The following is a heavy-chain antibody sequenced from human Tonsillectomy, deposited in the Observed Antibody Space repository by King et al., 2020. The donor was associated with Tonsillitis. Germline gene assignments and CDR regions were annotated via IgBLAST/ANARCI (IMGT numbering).Heavy chain of an antibody. V-gene: IGHV1-2*02. CDR1: GYTFTGYY. CDR2: INTNTGGT. J-gene: IGHJ6*02. CDR3: VRDRCTSTTCLDYYGMDV. Sequence: VQLVQSGAEVKKPGASVKVSCKASGYTFTGYYIHWVRQSPGQGLECMGWINTNTGGTNYPQKFQGRCPMTGYTSVSTAYMELSRLRSDDTALYYCVRDRCTSTTCLDYYGMDVWGQGTTVTVSS. D-gene: IGHD2-2*01.